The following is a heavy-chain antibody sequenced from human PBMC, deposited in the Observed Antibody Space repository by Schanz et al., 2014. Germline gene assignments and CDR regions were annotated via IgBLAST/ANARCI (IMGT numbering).Heavy chain of an antibody. CDR3: ARANYRRKINFDY. J-gene: IGHJ4*02. D-gene: IGHD3-10*01. Sequence: VQLLESGGGLVQPGRSLRLSCAASGFIFSNYGMHWVRQAPGKGLEWVAVIWYDENNKYYADSVKGRFTMSRDNSKNTLYLQMNSLRAEDTAVYYCARANYRRKINFDYWGRGTLVTVSS. CDR2: IWYDENNK. V-gene: IGHV3-33*01. CDR1: GFIFSNYG.